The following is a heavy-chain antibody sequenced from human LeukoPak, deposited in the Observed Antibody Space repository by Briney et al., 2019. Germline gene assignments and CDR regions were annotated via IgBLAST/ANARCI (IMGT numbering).Heavy chain of an antibody. Sequence: PGGSLRLSCAASGFTFSSYWMSWVRQAPGKGLEWVANIKQDGSEKYYVDSVKGRFTISRDNAKNSLYLQMNSLRAEDTAVYYCAREGRDNIVVVPAANDYWGQGTLVTVSS. D-gene: IGHD2-2*01. CDR3: AREGRDNIVVVPAANDY. CDR2: IKQDGSEK. V-gene: IGHV3-7*01. CDR1: GFTFSSYW. J-gene: IGHJ4*02.